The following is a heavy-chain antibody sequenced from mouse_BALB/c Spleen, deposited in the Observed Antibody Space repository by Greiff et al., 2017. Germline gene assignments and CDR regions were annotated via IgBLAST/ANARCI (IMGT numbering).Heavy chain of an antibody. Sequence: EVKLVESGGGLVKPGGSLKLSCAASGFTFSSFGMHWVRQAPEKGLEWVAYISSGSSTIYYADTVKGRFTISRDNPKNTLFLQMTSLRSEDTAMYYCARGYYDSFDYWGQGTTLTVSS. CDR3: ARGYYDSFDY. J-gene: IGHJ2*01. CDR2: ISSGSSTI. CDR1: GFTFSSFG. D-gene: IGHD2-4*01. V-gene: IGHV5-17*02.